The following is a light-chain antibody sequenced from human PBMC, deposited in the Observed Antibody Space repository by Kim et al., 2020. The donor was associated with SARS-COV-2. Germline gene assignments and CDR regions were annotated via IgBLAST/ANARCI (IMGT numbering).Light chain of an antibody. V-gene: IGKV3-20*01. J-gene: IGKJ2*01. CDR3: QQYGNPPVT. Sequence: ENVLTQSPGTLSLSPGEGATLACRASHSVTNDCLAWLQQKPGQPPRLLIYGAYNRANGIPDRFSGSWSGTDFTLTISRLEPEDFARYYCQQYGNPPVTFGQGTKLEI. CDR2: GAY. CDR1: HSVTNDC.